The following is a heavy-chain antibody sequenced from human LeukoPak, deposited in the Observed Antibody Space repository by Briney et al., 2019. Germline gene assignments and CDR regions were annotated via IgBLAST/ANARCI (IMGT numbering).Heavy chain of an antibody. CDR2: IYSGGNT. CDR3: ARPPGLAGHYSYYYGVDV. V-gene: IGHV3-66*04. Sequence: PGGSLRLSCAASGFTVSNSYINWVRQALEKGLEWVSLIYSGGNTYYADSVRGRFIISRDNSENTVYLQMNSLRAEDTAVYFCARPPGLAGHYSYYYGVDVWGQGTTVTVSS. J-gene: IGHJ6*02. CDR1: GFTVSNSY. D-gene: IGHD6-19*01.